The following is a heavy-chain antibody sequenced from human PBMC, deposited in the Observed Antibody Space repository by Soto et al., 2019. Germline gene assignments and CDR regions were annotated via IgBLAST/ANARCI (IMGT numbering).Heavy chain of an antibody. D-gene: IGHD3-3*01. V-gene: IGHV1-69*01. CDR3: ARGFWSGLSYYYYYYGMDV. J-gene: IGHJ6*02. CDR2: IIPIFGTA. Sequence: KVSCKASGGTFRSYAISWVRQAPGQGLEWMGGIIPIFGTANYAQKFQGRATVTADESTSTAYMELSSLRSEDTAVYYCARGFWSGLSYYYYYYGMDVWGQGTTVTVSS. CDR1: GGTFRSYA.